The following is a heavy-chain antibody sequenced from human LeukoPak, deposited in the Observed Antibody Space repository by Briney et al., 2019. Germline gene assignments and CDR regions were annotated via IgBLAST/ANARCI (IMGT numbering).Heavy chain of an antibody. CDR2: INKDGIIT. CDR3: AQGGRLVNY. CDR1: GFTFSSYW. V-gene: IGHV3-74*01. D-gene: IGHD1-26*01. Sequence: GGSLRLSCAASGFTFSSYWMHWVRQAPGKGLVWVSRINKDGIITSYADSVKGRFTISRDNAKNMLYLQMNSLRAEDTAVYYCAQGGRLVNYWGQGTLVTVSS. J-gene: IGHJ4*02.